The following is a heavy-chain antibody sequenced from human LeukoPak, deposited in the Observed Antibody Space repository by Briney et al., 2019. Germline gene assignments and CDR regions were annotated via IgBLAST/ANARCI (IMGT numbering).Heavy chain of an antibody. D-gene: IGHD3-10*01. Sequence: GASVKVSCKASGHTFTGYYMHWVRQAPGQGLEWMGRINPNSGGTNYAQKFQGRVTMTRDTSISTAYMELSRLRSDDTAVYYCARGFSGSGSYYFDYWGQGTLVTVSS. J-gene: IGHJ4*02. CDR3: ARGFSGSGSYYFDY. CDR2: INPNSGGT. V-gene: IGHV1-2*06. CDR1: GHTFTGYY.